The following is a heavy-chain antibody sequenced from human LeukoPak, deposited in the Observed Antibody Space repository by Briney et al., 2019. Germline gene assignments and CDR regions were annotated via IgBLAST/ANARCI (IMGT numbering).Heavy chain of an antibody. CDR3: ARDEGDSSGYYPGL. J-gene: IGHJ1*01. CDR1: GFTLSNYG. CDR2: IWHDGSRK. V-gene: IGHV3-33*01. D-gene: IGHD3-22*01. Sequence: GRSLRLFCAASGFTLSNYGMHWVRQAPGKGLEWVAAIWHDGSRKYYAESVKGRFTISRDNARNTVYVQMDNLRAEDTAVYYCARDEGDSSGYYPGLWGQGTLVTVSS.